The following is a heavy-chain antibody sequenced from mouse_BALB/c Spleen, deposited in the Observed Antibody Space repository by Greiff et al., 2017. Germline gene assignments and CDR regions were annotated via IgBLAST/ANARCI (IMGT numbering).Heavy chain of an antibody. CDR3: ARCGGNPFYFDY. D-gene: IGHD2-1*01. V-gene: IGHV3-2*02. Sequence: EVQLQQSGPGLVKPSQSLSLTCTVTGYSITSDYAWNWIRQFPGNKLEWMGYISYSGSTSYNPSLKSRISITRDTSKNQFFLQLNSVTTEDTATYYCARCGGNPFYFDYWGQGTTLTVSS. CDR1: GYSITSDYA. J-gene: IGHJ2*01. CDR2: ISYSGST.